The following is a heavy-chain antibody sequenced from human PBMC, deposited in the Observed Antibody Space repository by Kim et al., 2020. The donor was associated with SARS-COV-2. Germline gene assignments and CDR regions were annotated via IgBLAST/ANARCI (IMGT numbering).Heavy chain of an antibody. CDR2: ISGDGGST. CDR3: AKGGGTYYDFWSGYYLAYYFDY. V-gene: IGHV3-43*02. J-gene: IGHJ4*02. CDR1: GFTFDDYA. Sequence: GGSLRLSCAASGFTFDDYAMHWVRQAPGKGLEWVSLISGDGGSTYYADSVKGRFTISRDNSKNSLYLQMNSLRTEDTALYYCAKGGGTYYDFWSGYYLAYYFDYWGQGTLVTVSS. D-gene: IGHD3-3*01.